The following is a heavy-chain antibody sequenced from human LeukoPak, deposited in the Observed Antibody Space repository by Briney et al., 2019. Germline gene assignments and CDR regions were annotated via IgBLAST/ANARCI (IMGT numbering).Heavy chain of an antibody. CDR2: IKQDGSEK. V-gene: IGHV3-7*01. D-gene: IGHD1-1*01. CDR1: GFTFSSYW. J-gene: IGHJ5*02. CDR3: ARDDERTGTLVFP. Sequence: PGGSLRLSCAASGFTFSSYWMSWVRQAPGKGLEWVANIKQDGSEKYYVDSVKGRFTISRDNAKNLLYLQMNSLRAEDTAVYYCARDDERTGTLVFPWGQGTLVTVSS.